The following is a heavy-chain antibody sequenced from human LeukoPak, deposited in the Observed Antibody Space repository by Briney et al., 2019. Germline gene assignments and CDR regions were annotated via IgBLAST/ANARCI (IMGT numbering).Heavy chain of an antibody. Sequence: GGSLRLSCAASGFTFSSYGMHWVRQAPGKGLEWVAVIWYDGSNKYYADSVKGRFTISRDNSKNTLYLQMNSLRAEDTAVYYCARDLDYYYTDVWGEGTTVTVSS. J-gene: IGHJ6*03. CDR3: ARDLDYYYTDV. CDR2: IWYDGSNK. CDR1: GFTFSSYG. V-gene: IGHV3-33*01.